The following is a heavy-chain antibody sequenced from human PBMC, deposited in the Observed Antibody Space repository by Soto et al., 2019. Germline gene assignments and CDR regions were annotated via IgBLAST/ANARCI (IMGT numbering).Heavy chain of an antibody. D-gene: IGHD2-2*01. V-gene: IGHV1-69*08. CDR3: ARDCSSTSCYAYP. CDR1: GGTFSSYT. Sequence: QVQLVQSGAEVKKPGSSVKVSCKASGGTFSSYTISWVRQAPGQGLEWMGRIIPILGIANYAQKFQGRVTITADKSTSTACMQLSSLRPEDTAVYYCARDCSSTSCYAYPWGQGTLVTVSS. J-gene: IGHJ5*02. CDR2: IIPILGIA.